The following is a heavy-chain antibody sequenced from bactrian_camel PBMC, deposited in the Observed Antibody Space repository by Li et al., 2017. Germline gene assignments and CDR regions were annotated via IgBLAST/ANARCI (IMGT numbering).Heavy chain of an antibody. V-gene: IGHV3S40*01. Sequence: VQLVESGGGSVQTGGSLRLSCAAGRYTYKRNCMGWFRQRPGKDREGLAVLWIGGATTVYADSVKGRFIITRDKAKDLVYLRMNGLQPEDTGMYYCAADQLYGTCRDVLDFPARGQGTQVTVS. D-gene: IGHD7*01. CDR1: RYTYKRNC. CDR3: AADQLYGTCRDVLDFPA. J-gene: IGHJ4*01. CDR2: LWIGGATT.